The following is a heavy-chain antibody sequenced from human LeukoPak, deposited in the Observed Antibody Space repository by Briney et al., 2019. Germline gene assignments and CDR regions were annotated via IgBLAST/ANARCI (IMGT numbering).Heavy chain of an antibody. CDR2: IFPGDSDT. D-gene: IGHD3-22*01. V-gene: IGHV5-51*01. J-gene: IGHJ4*02. CDR3: ARQSTYYYDSSATY. CDR1: GYSFTNYW. Sequence: GESLKISCQASGYSFTNYWIGWVRQMPGKGLEWMGIIFPGDSDTKYSPSFEGQVTLSVDKSISTAYMQWSSLKASDTAMYYCARQSTYYYDSSATYWGQGTLVTVSS.